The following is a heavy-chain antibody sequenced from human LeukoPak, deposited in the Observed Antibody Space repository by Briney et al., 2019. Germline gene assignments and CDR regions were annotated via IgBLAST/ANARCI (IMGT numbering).Heavy chain of an antibody. Sequence: PGGSLRLSCAASGFTFSNAWMSWVRQAPGKGLEWVSRVRSETDGGTTDYAAPVQGRLTISRDDSKNTLYLQMNSLETDDTAVYYCTTLSYAAAPTWGQGTLVTVSS. CDR1: GFTFSNAW. J-gene: IGHJ5*02. CDR3: TTLSYAAAPT. CDR2: VRSETDGGTT. V-gene: IGHV3-15*01. D-gene: IGHD2-2*01.